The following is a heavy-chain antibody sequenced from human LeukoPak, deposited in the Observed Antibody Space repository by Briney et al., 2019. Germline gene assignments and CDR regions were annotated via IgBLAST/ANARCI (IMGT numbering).Heavy chain of an antibody. CDR2: IYYTGST. Sequence: SETLSLTCNVSGVSISSNTFSWGWIRQPPGKGLEWIGNIYYTGSTYYNPSLKSRVTISVDTSKNQFSLKLSSVTAADTAVYYCARVAGRDDYGDYSLRYYFDYWGQGTLVTVSS. CDR3: ARVAGRDDYGDYSLRYYFDY. J-gene: IGHJ4*02. D-gene: IGHD4-17*01. CDR1: GVSISSNTFS. V-gene: IGHV4-39*07.